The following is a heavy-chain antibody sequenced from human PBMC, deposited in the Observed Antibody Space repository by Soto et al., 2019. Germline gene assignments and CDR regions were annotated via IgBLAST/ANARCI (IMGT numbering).Heavy chain of an antibody. V-gene: IGHV1-2*02. J-gene: IGHJ6*02. D-gene: IGHD5-12*01. Sequence: GASVKVSCKASGYTFTDYYMHWVRQAPGQGLEWMGWINPNSGGTNYAQKFQGRVTMTRDTSISTAYMELSRLRSDDTAVYFCAKVVRASRGYVLLEYYYGMDVWGQGTTVTVSS. CDR2: INPNSGGT. CDR1: GYTFTDYY. CDR3: AKVVRASRGYVLLEYYYGMDV.